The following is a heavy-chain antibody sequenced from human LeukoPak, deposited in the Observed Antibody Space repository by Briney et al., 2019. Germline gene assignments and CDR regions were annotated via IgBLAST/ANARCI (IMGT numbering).Heavy chain of an antibody. V-gene: IGHV3-23*01. Sequence: PGGSLRLSCAASGFTFSSHAMSWVRQAPGKGLQWVSTISSSGGATYYADSVKGRFTISRDNSKNTLYLQMNSLRAEDTAVYYCARDSPTYSSGWTHGMDVWGQGTTVTVSS. CDR2: ISSSGGAT. J-gene: IGHJ6*02. D-gene: IGHD6-19*01. CDR1: GFTFSSHA. CDR3: ARDSPTYSSGWTHGMDV.